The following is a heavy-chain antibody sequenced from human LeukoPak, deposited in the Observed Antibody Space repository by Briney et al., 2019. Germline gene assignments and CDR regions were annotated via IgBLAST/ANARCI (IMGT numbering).Heavy chain of an antibody. V-gene: IGHV4-4*02. CDR3: ARERWEYYFDY. Sequence: SGTLSLTCAVSGGSISNSDWWNWVRQPPGKGLEWIGEIYHSGTTNYNPSLKSRVTMLVDKSNNQFSLRLTSVTAADTAVYYCARERWEYYFDYWGQGTLVTVSS. D-gene: IGHD1-26*01. CDR1: GGSISNSDW. J-gene: IGHJ4*02. CDR2: IYHSGTT.